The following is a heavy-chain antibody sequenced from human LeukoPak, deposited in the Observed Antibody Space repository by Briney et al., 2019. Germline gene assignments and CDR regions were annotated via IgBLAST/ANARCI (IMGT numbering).Heavy chain of an antibody. CDR2: INQDGSEK. Sequence: GGSLRPSCAASGFTFSSYWMSWVRQAPGKGLEGVANINQDGSEKYYVDSVKGGFTISRDNDKNSLYLQMNSLRAEDTAVYYCAREMTTVAIAFDYWGQGTLVTVSS. J-gene: IGHJ4*02. V-gene: IGHV3-7*01. CDR3: AREMTTVAIAFDY. CDR1: GFTFSSYW. D-gene: IGHD4-23*01.